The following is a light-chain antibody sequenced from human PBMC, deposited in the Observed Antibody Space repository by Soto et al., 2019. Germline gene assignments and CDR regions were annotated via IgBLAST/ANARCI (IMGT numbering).Light chain of an antibody. Sequence: EIVMTQSQATLSVSPGERVTLSCRASQSISNNLAWYQHKPGRAPRVLIYDASTRATGVPVRFSGSGSGTEFTLTISSLQSDDFAVYYCQQYNNWPPKQNFGQGTKLEIK. CDR1: QSISNN. CDR2: DAS. CDR3: QQYNNWPPKQN. V-gene: IGKV3-15*01. J-gene: IGKJ2*01.